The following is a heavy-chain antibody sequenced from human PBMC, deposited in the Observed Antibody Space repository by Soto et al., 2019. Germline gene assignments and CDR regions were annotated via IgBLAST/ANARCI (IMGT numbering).Heavy chain of an antibody. D-gene: IGHD6-6*01. CDR3: ARTTEYSSSSTFDY. Sequence: SVKVSCKASGGTFSSYAISWVRQAPGQGLEWMGGIIPIFGTANYAQKFQGRVTITADKSTSTAYMELSSLRSEDTAVYYCARTTEYSSSSTFDYWGQGTLVTVSS. CDR2: IIPIFGTA. V-gene: IGHV1-69*06. J-gene: IGHJ4*02. CDR1: GGTFSSYA.